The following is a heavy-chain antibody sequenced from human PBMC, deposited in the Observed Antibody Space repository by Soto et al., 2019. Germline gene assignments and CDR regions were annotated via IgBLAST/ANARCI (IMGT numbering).Heavy chain of an antibody. J-gene: IGHJ6*03. Sequence: SETLSLTCAVYGGSFSGYYWSWIRQPPGKGLEWIGEINHSGSTNYNPSLKSRVTMTRDTSTSTVYMELSSLRSEDTAVYYCVRGAGYDFGRRGDYYYMDVWGKGTTVTVSS. V-gene: IGHV4-34*01. CDR3: VRGAGYDFGRRGDYYYMDV. CDR2: INHSGST. CDR1: GGSFSGYY. D-gene: IGHD3-3*01.